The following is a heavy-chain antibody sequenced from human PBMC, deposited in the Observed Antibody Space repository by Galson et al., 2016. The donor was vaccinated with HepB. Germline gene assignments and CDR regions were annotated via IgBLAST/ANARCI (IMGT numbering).Heavy chain of an antibody. Sequence: SLRLSCAASGFSFSDYYMDWVRQAPGKGLEWVGRIRDIACGYITEYAASVKGRFTISRDDSKKSLYLQMNSLKTEDTAVYFCARGEKKSIDYWSRGPKTRYYYYGLDVWGQGTTVTVSS. CDR1: GFSFSDYY. CDR2: IRDIACGYIT. J-gene: IGHJ6*02. D-gene: IGHD3-3*01. V-gene: IGHV3-72*01. CDR3: ARGEKKSIDYWSRGPKTRYYYYGLDV.